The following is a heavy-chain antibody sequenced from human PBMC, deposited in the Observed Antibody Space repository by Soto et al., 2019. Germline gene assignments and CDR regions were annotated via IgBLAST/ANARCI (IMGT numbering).Heavy chain of an antibody. CDR2: ISGSGGST. CDR3: AKCGTQYYFDY. Sequence: GGSLSLSXAASGFTFSRYAMSWVRQAPGKGLEWVSAISGSGGSTYYADSVNGRFTISRDNSKNTLYLQMNSLRAEDPAVYCCAKCGTQYYFDYWGQGTLVTVSS. CDR1: GFTFSRYA. D-gene: IGHD2-15*01. J-gene: IGHJ4*02. V-gene: IGHV3-23*01.